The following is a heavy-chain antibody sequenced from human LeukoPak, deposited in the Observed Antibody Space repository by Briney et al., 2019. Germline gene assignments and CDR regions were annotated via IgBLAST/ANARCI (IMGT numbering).Heavy chain of an antibody. CDR3: ARYYGDYGSSWFDP. V-gene: IGHV4-4*07. Sequence: SETLSLTCAVSGGSISSSNWWSWIRQPAGKGLEWIGRIYTSGSTNYNPSLKSRVTMSVETSKNQFSLKLSSVTAADTAVYYCARYYGDYGSSWFDPWGQGTLVTVSS. J-gene: IGHJ5*02. CDR2: IYTSGST. D-gene: IGHD4-17*01. CDR1: GGSISSSNW.